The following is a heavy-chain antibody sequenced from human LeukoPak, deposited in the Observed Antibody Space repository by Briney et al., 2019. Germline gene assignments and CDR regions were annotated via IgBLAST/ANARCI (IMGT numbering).Heavy chain of an antibody. CDR3: ARLVYHGDYVDY. CDR1: GYSFSSYW. Sequence: GESLKISCKGLGYSFSSYWSAWVRQRPGKGLEWMGIIYPGGSETRYDPSFHGHVTISADKSITTAYMQWSSLKASDTGMYYCARLVYHGDYVDYWGQGTLVTVSS. V-gene: IGHV5-51*01. CDR2: IYPGGSET. J-gene: IGHJ4*02. D-gene: IGHD4-17*01.